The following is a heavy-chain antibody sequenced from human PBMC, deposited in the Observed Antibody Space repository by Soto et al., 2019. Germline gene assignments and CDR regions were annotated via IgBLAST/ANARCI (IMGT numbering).Heavy chain of an antibody. CDR3: ARRYYYDSSGYPPFDY. V-gene: IGHV5-51*01. CDR2: IYPGDSDT. CDR1: GYSFTSYW. J-gene: IGHJ4*02. Sequence: GESLKISCKGSGYSFTSYWIGWVRQMPGKGLEWMGIIYPGDSDTRYSPSFQGQVTISADKSISTAYLQWSSLNASDTAMYYCARRYYYDSSGYPPFDYWGQGTLVTVSS. D-gene: IGHD3-22*01.